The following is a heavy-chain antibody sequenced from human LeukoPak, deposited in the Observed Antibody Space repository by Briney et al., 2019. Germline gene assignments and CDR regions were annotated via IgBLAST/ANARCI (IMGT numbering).Heavy chain of an antibody. CDR1: GYTFNTYG. D-gene: IGHD2-2*02. J-gene: IGHJ2*01. Sequence: ASVKVSCKPSGYTFNTYGISWVRQAPGQGLEWMGGIIPIFGTANYAQKFQGRVTITADESTSTAYMELSSLRSEDTAVYYCARDWPVVVPAAIREWYFDLWGRGTLVTVSS. V-gene: IGHV1-69*13. CDR3: ARDWPVVVPAAIREWYFDL. CDR2: IIPIFGTA.